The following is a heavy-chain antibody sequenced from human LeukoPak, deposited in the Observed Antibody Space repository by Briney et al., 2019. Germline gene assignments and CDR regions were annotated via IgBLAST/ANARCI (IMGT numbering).Heavy chain of an antibody. D-gene: IGHD1-26*01. Sequence: GGSLRLSCTASGFTFGDYAMSWVRQAPGKGLEWVGFIRNLAYGGAPEYAASVRGRFTISRDKYKSIAYLQMNSLKTEDTGIYYRTSDTGSYLAYYGLDVWGQGTTVTVSS. J-gene: IGHJ6*02. CDR1: GFTFGDYA. CDR2: IRNLAYGGAP. CDR3: TSDTGSYLAYYGLDV. V-gene: IGHV3-49*04.